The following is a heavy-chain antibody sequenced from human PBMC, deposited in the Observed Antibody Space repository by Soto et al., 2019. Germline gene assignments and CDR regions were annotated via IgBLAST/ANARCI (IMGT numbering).Heavy chain of an antibody. Sequence: QVQLMQSGAEVKKPGASVKVSCKASGDTFSDYYIHWVRQAPGQGLEWMGTVNPSGGHTTYSQHFLGRGTMTRDTSTSTLHMELTSLTSADTAVYYCARGGHVVVVTAALDYWGQGTLVTVSS. CDR2: VNPSGGHT. CDR3: ARGGHVVVVTAALDY. V-gene: IGHV1-46*01. J-gene: IGHJ4*02. CDR1: GDTFSDYY. D-gene: IGHD2-21*02.